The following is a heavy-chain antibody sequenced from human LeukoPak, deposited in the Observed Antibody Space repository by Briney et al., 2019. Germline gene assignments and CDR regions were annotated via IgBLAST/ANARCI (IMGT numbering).Heavy chain of an antibody. D-gene: IGHD4-11*01. CDR1: GFTVSSNE. CDR3: ARGLRVTKGRNHDAFDI. Sequence: PGGSLRLSCAASGFTVSSNEMSWVRQAPGKGLEWVSSISGGSTYYADSRKGRFTISRDNSKNTLYLQMNSLRAEDTAVYYCARGLRVTKGRNHDAFDIWGQGTMVTVSS. V-gene: IGHV3-38-3*01. J-gene: IGHJ3*02. CDR2: ISGGST.